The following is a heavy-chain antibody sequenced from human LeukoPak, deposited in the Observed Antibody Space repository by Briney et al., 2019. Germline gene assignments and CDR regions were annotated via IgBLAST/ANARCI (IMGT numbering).Heavy chain of an antibody. D-gene: IGHD4/OR15-4a*01. Sequence: SETLSLTCTVSGGXISGYYCSWIRQPPGKAREWLGHINDSGGTDYNPSLKSRVTISVDMSNNQVSLKLSSVTAADTAIYYCARHLALRAGAARFLDYWGQGTLVTISS. J-gene: IGHJ4*02. CDR3: ARHLALRAGAARFLDY. CDR1: GGXISGYY. CDR2: INDSGGT. V-gene: IGHV4-59*08.